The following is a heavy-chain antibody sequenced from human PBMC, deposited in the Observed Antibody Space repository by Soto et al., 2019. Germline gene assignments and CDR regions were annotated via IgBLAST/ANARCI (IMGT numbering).Heavy chain of an antibody. D-gene: IGHD1-1*01. J-gene: IGHJ6*02. CDR3: VKGYWKGDV. CDR2: ISGSGGSI. V-gene: IGHV3-23*01. CDR1: GFTFSDHY. Sequence: GGSLRLSCAASGFTFSDHYMDWVRQAPGNGLEWVSAISGSGGSIHYADSVKGRFTISRDNSKNTLYLQMNSLRDEDTAVYHCVKGYWKGDVWGQGTTVTVSS.